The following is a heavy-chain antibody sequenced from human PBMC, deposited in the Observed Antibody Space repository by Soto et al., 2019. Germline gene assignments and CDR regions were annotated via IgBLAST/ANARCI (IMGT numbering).Heavy chain of an antibody. J-gene: IGHJ4*02. Sequence: QVQLVQPGVDVKKPGASVKVSCKASGYTFGDSGITWVRQAPGQGLEWMGWISVYNDKANYAQKFQGRVTMTTDTATSTAYMELRSLRSDDTAVYYCARVDISLDYGTTPFDYWGQGTLVTVSS. V-gene: IGHV1-18*01. CDR3: ARVDISLDYGTTPFDY. D-gene: IGHD3-10*01. CDR2: ISVYNDKA. CDR1: GYTFGDSG.